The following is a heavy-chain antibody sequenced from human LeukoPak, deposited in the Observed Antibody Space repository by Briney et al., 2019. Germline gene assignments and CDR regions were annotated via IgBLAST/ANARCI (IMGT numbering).Heavy chain of an antibody. V-gene: IGHV3-11*04. CDR1: GFTFSDYY. CDR2: ISSSGSTI. Sequence: GGSLRLSCAASGFTFSDYYMSWIRQAPGKGLEWVSYISSSGSTIYYADSVKGRFTISRDNAKNSLYLQMNSLRAEDTAVYYCARVSGGYGSGSYYNLYYYYMDVWGKGTTVTVSS. D-gene: IGHD3-10*01. CDR3: ARVSGGYGSGSYYNLYYYYMDV. J-gene: IGHJ6*03.